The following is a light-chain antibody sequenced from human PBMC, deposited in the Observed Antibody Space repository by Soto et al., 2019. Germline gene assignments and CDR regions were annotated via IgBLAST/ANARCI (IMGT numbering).Light chain of an antibody. CDR1: QSVSRY. CDR2: GAS. Sequence: EIVLTNSPATLSLSTGERATLSCRASQSVSRYLAWYQQKPGQAPRLLIYGASTRATGIPARFSGSGSGTEFTLTISSLQSEDFAVYYCQQYNNSLQTFCQGTKV. J-gene: IGKJ1*01. V-gene: IGKV3-15*01. CDR3: QQYNNSLQT.